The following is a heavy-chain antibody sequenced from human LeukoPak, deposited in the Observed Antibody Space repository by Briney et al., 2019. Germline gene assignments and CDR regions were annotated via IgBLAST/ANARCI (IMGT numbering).Heavy chain of an antibody. V-gene: IGHV5-51*01. D-gene: IGHD1-7*01. Sequence: GPRKISGMGSGSRFTTYWIGGARQMPGKGLEWMGIIYPGASDTRYSPSFQGQVTISPDKSITTTSLQWSILQAPDTALYYCARRNCDSAFDIWGQGTMVTVSS. J-gene: IGHJ3*02. CDR2: IYPGASDT. CDR1: GSRFTTYW. CDR3: ARRNCDSAFDI.